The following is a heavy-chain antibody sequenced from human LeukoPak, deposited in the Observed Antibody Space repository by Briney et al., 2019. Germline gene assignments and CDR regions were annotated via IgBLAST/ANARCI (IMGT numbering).Heavy chain of an antibody. J-gene: IGHJ4*02. Sequence: PGGSLRLSCAASGLTFSSCGMSWGRQAPGKGLEWVSAISSSSSYIYYADSVKGRFTISRDNAKNSLYLQMNSLRAEDTAVYYCARDNVVWELLDYFDFWGQETLVTVSS. D-gene: IGHD1-26*01. CDR3: ARDNVVWELLDYFDF. CDR1: GLTFSSCG. V-gene: IGHV3-21*01. CDR2: ISSSSSYI.